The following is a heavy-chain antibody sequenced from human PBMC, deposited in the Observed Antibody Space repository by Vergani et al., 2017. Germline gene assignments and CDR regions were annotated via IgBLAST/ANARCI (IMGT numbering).Heavy chain of an antibody. J-gene: IGHJ4*02. Sequence: QLQLQESGPGLVKPSETLSLTCTVSNDSVSNTFYYWSWIRQPPGKGLEWIGEINHSGSTNYNPSLKSRVTISVDTSKNQFSLKLSSVTAADTAVYYCARAPFFTMVRGIGRNYFDYWGQGTLVTVSS. D-gene: IGHD3-10*01. CDR2: INHSGST. CDR1: NDSVSNTFYY. V-gene: IGHV4-39*07. CDR3: ARAPFFTMVRGIGRNYFDY.